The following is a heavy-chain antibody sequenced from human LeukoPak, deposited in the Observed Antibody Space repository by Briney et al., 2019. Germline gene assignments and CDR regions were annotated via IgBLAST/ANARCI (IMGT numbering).Heavy chain of an antibody. V-gene: IGHV4-39*07. CDR3: ARHRYVDTAIGF. D-gene: IGHD5-18*01. CDR1: GGSVSSSSYY. J-gene: IGHJ4*02. CDR2: IYYSGST. Sequence: SETLSLTCTVSGGSVSSSSYYWGWIRQPPGKGLEWIGSIYYSGSTYYNPSLKSRVTISVDTSKNQFSLKLSSVTAADTAVYYCARHRYVDTAIGFWGQGTLVTVSS.